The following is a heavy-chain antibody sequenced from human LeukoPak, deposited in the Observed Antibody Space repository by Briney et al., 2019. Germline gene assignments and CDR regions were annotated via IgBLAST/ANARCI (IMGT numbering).Heavy chain of an antibody. CDR3: ARHDIVATIFNWFDP. V-gene: IGHV1-69*06. D-gene: IGHD5-12*01. Sequence: ASVKVSCKASGGTFSSYAISWVRQAPGQGLEWMGGIIPIFGTANYAQKFQGRVTITADKSTSTAYMELSSLRSEDTAVYYCARHDIVATIFNWFDPWGQGTLVTVSS. CDR2: IIPIFGTA. CDR1: GGTFSSYA. J-gene: IGHJ5*02.